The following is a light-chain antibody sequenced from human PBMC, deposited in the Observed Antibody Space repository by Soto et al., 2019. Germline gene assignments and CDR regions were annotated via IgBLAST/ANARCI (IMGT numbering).Light chain of an antibody. CDR1: QSVSSS. CDR3: QQSYNTPQT. CDR2: PAS. V-gene: IGKV3-11*01. J-gene: IGKJ1*01. Sequence: EIVLTQSPATLSLSPGERATLSCRASQSVSSSVAWYQQKPAQAPRLLMYPASDRATGIPGRFSGSGSGTDFTLTISSLQPEDFASYYCQQSYNTPQTFGQGTKVDI.